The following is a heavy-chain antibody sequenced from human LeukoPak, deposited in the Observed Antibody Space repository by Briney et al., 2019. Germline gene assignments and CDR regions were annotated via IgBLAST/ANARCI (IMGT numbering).Heavy chain of an antibody. J-gene: IGHJ4*02. Sequence: PGGSLRLSCAASGFTFRNYVIHWVRQAPGKGLEWVAVTSSDLNVKLYADSVKGRFTISRDNSRSTLYLQMNSLRDEDTAVYYCASSGSYRFDYWGQGTLVTVSS. CDR2: TSSDLNVK. V-gene: IGHV3-30-3*01. D-gene: IGHD1-26*01. CDR1: GFTFRNYV. CDR3: ASSGSYRFDY.